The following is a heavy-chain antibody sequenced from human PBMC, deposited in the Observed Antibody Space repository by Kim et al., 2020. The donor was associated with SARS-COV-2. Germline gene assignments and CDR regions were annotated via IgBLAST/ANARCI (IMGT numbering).Heavy chain of an antibody. CDR2: ISSSGSTI. Sequence: GGSLRLSCAASGFTFSDYYMRWIRQAPVKGLEWVAYISSSGSTIYYADSVKGRFTISRDNAKNSLYLQMNSLRAEDTAVYYCARDVRYDYIWGSYYDGVDYWGQGTLVTVSS. V-gene: IGHV3-11*01. CDR1: GFTFSDYY. CDR3: ARDVRYDYIWGSYYDGVDY. D-gene: IGHD3-16*01. J-gene: IGHJ4*02.